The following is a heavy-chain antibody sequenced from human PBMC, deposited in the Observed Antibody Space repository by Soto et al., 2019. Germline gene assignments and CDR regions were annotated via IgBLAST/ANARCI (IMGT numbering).Heavy chain of an antibody. CDR1: GYTFTNYW. CDR3: AASIFYYGMDV. Sequence: GESLKISCKGSGYTFTNYWIGWVRQMHGKGLEWMGIIYPGDSDTKYNPSFQGQVTISADKSITTTYLRWTSLKAPDTAIYFCAASIFYYGMDVWGQGTTDTV. CDR2: IYPGDSDT. V-gene: IGHV5-51*01. J-gene: IGHJ6*02.